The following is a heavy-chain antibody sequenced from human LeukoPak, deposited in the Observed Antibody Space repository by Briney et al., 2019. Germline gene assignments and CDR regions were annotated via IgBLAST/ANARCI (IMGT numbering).Heavy chain of an antibody. J-gene: IGHJ4*02. CDR2: IYHNGGT. D-gene: IGHD6-19*01. V-gene: IGHV4-59*08. Sequence: SETLSLTCTVSGGSISGYYWSWIRQPPGKGLEWIGYIYHNGGTNYNPSLQSRLTISVDTSENQFSLKLSSVTAADTAVYYCARHLRAVAGGRYFDYWGQGTQVTVSP. CDR1: GGSISGYY. CDR3: ARHLRAVAGGRYFDY.